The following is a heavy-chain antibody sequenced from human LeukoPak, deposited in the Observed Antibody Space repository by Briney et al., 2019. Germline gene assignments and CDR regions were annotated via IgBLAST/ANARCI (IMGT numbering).Heavy chain of an antibody. CDR2: MNPNSGNT. Sequence: ASVKVSCKASGYTFTSYDINWVRQATGQGLEWMGWMNPNSGNTGYAQKFQGRVTITRNTSISTAYMELSSLRSEDTAVYYCARVTRLYSSSWYQQLVAQRDYYYYYYMDVWGKGTTVTVSS. D-gene: IGHD6-13*01. CDR3: ARVTRLYSSSWYQQLVAQRDYYYYYYMDV. V-gene: IGHV1-8*03. CDR1: GYTFTSYD. J-gene: IGHJ6*03.